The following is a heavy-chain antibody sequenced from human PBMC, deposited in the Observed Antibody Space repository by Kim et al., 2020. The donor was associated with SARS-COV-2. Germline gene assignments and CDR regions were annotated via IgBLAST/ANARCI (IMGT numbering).Heavy chain of an antibody. Sequence: SETLSLTCTVSGGSISSSSYYWGWIRQPPGKGLEWIGSIYYSGSTYYNPSLKSRVTISVDTSKNQFSLKLSSVTAADTAVYYCASDLGGTVTTALGYWGQGTLVTVSS. CDR1: GGSISSSSYY. CDR2: IYYSGST. J-gene: IGHJ4*02. CDR3: ASDLGGTVTTALGY. V-gene: IGHV4-39*07. D-gene: IGHD4-17*01.